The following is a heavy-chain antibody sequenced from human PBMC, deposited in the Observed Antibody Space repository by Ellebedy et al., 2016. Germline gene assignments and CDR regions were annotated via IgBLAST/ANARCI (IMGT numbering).Heavy chain of an antibody. J-gene: IGHJ5*02. D-gene: IGHD4-11*01. CDR3: ARDRGDYSISGP. Sequence: GESLKISCVASGFTFGRYWMHWVRQAPGNELVWVSRIKSDGSSTTYADSVKGRFTTSRDNARNTLYLQMNSLRGEDTAVYFCARDRGDYSISGPWGQGTLVTVSS. CDR2: IKSDGSST. CDR1: GFTFGRYW. V-gene: IGHV3-74*01.